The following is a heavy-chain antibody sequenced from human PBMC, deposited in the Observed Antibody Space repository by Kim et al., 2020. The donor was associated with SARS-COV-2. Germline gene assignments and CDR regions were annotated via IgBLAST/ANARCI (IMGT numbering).Heavy chain of an antibody. V-gene: IGHV3-13*04. D-gene: IGHD5-12*01. CDR1: GFTFSSYD. J-gene: IGHJ6*02. CDR3: ARGEEMATNNYYYYGMDV. Sequence: GGSLRLSCAASGFTFSSYDMHWVRQATGKGLEWVSAIGTAGDTYYPGSVKGRFTISRENAKNSLYLQMNSLRAGDTAVYYCARGEEMATNNYYYYGMDVWGQGTTVTVSS. CDR2: IGTAGDT.